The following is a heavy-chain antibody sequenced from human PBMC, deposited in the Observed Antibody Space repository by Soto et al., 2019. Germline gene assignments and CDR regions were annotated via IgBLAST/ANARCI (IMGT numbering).Heavy chain of an antibody. V-gene: IGHV6-1*01. CDR2: TYYRSKWYN. D-gene: IGHD2-2*01. CDR1: GDSVSSNSAA. J-gene: IGHJ6*02. CDR3: ARVVPADIWWDYYGMDV. Sequence: SQTLSLTCAISGDSVSSNSAAWNWIRQSPSRGLEWLGRTYYRSKWYNDYAVSVKSRITINPDTSKNQFSLQLNSVTPEDTAVYYCARVVPADIWWDYYGMDVWGQGTTVTVSS.